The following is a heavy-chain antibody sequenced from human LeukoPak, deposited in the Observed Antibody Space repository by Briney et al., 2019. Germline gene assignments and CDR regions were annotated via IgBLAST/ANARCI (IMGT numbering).Heavy chain of an antibody. J-gene: IGHJ4*02. CDR2: INPNSGGT. D-gene: IGHD3-10*01. Sequence: ASVKVSCKTSGYTFTGYYMHWVRQAPGQGLEWMGWINPNSGGTDYAQKFQGRVTMTRDTSISTAYMELGRLTSDDMAVYYCATDGYYYGSGTYPNYWGQGTLVTMSS. CDR1: GYTFTGYY. V-gene: IGHV1-2*02. CDR3: ATDGYYYGSGTYPNY.